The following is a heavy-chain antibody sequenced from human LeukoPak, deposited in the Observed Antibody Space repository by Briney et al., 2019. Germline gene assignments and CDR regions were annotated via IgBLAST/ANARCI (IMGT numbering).Heavy chain of an antibody. CDR3: ARDLYSSGSSASPYYYYGMDV. V-gene: IGHV1-46*01. CDR2: INPSGGST. J-gene: IGHJ6*02. Sequence: ASVKVSCKASGYTFTSHYMHWVRQAPGQGLEWMGIINPSGGSTSYAQKFQGRVTMTRDTSTSTVYMDLSRLRSEATAVYYCARDLYSSGSSASPYYYYGMDVWGQGTTVTVSS. CDR1: GYTFTSHY. D-gene: IGHD5-18*01.